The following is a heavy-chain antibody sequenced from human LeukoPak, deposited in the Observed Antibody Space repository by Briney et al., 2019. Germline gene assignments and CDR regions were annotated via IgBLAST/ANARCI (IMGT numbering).Heavy chain of an antibody. Sequence: PGGSLRLSCAASGFTFSNYEMNWVRQAPGKGLEWVAVISNGGSNKYYADSVKGRFTISRDNSKNTLYLQMNSLRAEDTAVYYCAKGRGAFDIWGQGTMVTVSS. D-gene: IGHD3-10*01. CDR2: ISNGGSNK. CDR1: GFTFSNYE. CDR3: AKGRGAFDI. V-gene: IGHV3-30*18. J-gene: IGHJ3*02.